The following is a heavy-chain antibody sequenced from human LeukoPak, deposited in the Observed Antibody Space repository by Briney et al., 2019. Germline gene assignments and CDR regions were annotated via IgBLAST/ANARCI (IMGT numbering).Heavy chain of an antibody. CDR3: AKDESSNCYDSSGYNY. J-gene: IGHJ4*02. Sequence: GGSLRLSCAASGFSFTAYAMSWFRQAPGKGLEWVSYISSSGSTIYYADSVKGRFTISRDNSKNTLYLQMNSLRAEDTAVYYCAKDESSNCYDSSGYNYWGQGTLVTVSS. D-gene: IGHD3-22*01. CDR1: GFSFTAYA. V-gene: IGHV3-11*01. CDR2: ISSSGSTI.